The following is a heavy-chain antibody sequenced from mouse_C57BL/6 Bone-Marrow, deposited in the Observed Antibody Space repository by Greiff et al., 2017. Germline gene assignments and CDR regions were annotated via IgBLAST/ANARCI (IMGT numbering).Heavy chain of an antibody. V-gene: IGHV5-16*01. CDR3: ARPPHYYGSSFWYFDV. CDR2: INYDGSST. D-gene: IGHD1-1*01. Sequence: EVQVVESEGGLVQPGSSMKLSCTASGFTFSDYYMAWVRQVPEKGLEWVANINYDGSSTYYLDSLKSRFIISRDNAKNILYLQMSSLKSEDTATYYCARPPHYYGSSFWYFDVWGTGTTVTVSS. CDR1: GFTFSDYY. J-gene: IGHJ1*03.